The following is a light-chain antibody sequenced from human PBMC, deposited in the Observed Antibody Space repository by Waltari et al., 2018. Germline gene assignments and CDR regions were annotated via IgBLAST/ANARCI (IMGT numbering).Light chain of an antibody. J-gene: IGLJ3*02. V-gene: IGLV3-19*01. CDR2: GKE. CDR1: SLRTSY. CDR3: SSRNGRANQVV. Sequence: SSELTQDPAVSVALGQTVRFTCQGDSLRTSYASWYQLKPGQAPVLVIYGKEKRPQGIPDRMSGYRSGTTSSLTITGAQAEDEADYYCSSRNGRANQVVFAGGTKVTVL.